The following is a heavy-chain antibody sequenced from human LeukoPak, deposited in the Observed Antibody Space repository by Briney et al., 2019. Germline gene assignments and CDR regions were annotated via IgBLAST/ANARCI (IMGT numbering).Heavy chain of an antibody. J-gene: IGHJ3*02. CDR3: ARDLGLLPNDAFDI. D-gene: IGHD2-15*01. CDR2: ISYSGST. CDR1: GGSISSYY. V-gene: IGHV4-59*01. Sequence: SETLSLTCTVSGGSISSYYWSWIRQPPGKGLEWIGYISYSGSTTYNTSLKSRVTISVDPSKNQCSLKLSSVTAADTAVYYCARDLGLLPNDAFDIWGQGTMVTVSS.